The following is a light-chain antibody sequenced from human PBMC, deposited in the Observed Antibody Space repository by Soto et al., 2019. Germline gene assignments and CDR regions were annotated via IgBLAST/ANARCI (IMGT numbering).Light chain of an antibody. CDR3: NSYTSSSTYV. V-gene: IGLV2-14*01. Sequence: QSVLTQPASVSGSPGQSITISCTGTSSDVGGYNYVSWYQQHPGKAPKLMIYDVSNRPSGVSNRFSGSQSGNTASLTISGLQAEDEDDYYCNSYTSSSTYVFGTGTKVTVL. CDR2: DVS. CDR1: SSDVGGYNY. J-gene: IGLJ1*01.